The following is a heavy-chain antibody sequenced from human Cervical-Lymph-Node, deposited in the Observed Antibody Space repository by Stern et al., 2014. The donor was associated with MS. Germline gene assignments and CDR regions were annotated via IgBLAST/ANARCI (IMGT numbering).Heavy chain of an antibody. CDR3: ARMWAVQGPRGNLPGYFQH. J-gene: IGHJ1*01. CDR1: GYTFTNYW. V-gene: IGHV5-51*01. Sequence: MQLVQSGAEVKKPGESLKISCTGSGYTFTNYWIGWVRQMPGKGLEWIGIIYPGGSDTRNSPSFQCQVTISADQSITTAYLQWSSLKASDTAIYYCARMWAVQGPRGNLPGYFQHWGQGTLVTVSS. D-gene: IGHD3-10*01. CDR2: IYPGGSDT.